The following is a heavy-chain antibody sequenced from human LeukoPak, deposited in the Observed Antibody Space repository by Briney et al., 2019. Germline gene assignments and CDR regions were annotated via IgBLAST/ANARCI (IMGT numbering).Heavy chain of an antibody. CDR1: GYTFTGYY. CDR2: INPNRGGT. D-gene: IGHD2-8*01. J-gene: IGHJ5*02. Sequence: ASVKVSCKASGYTFTGYYMHWVRQAPGQGLEWMGWINPNRGGTNYAQKFQGRVTMTRDTSISTAYMELSRLRSDDTAVYYCARDTDIVLMVYALRGPGGWFDPWGQGTLVTVSS. CDR3: ARDTDIVLMVYALRGPGGWFDP. V-gene: IGHV1-2*02.